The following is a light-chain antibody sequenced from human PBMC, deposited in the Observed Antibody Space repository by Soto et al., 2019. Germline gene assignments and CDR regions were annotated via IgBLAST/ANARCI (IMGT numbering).Light chain of an antibody. CDR2: DAS. CDR3: QQRTDWPTIT. CDR1: QSVRTV. V-gene: IGKV3-11*01. J-gene: IGKJ5*01. Sequence: IVLTQSPATLSLSPGERATLSCGASQSVRTVLAWYKQKPGQAPRLLIYDASTRATGVPARFSGSGSGTDYALTTGNLESEDFGVYYCQQRTDWPTITCGQGTRLDIK.